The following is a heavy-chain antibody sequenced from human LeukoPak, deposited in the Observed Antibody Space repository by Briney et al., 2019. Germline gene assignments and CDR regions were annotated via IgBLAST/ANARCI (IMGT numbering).Heavy chain of an antibody. Sequence: GASVKGSCKASGFTFTSYDINWVRQASGQGLEWMGWMNPNNGNTGYAQKFQGRVTMTRDTSISTAYMELRGLRSEDTAVYYCVRDGEGAAISVNYWFDPWGQGTLVTVSS. CDR1: GFTFTSYD. J-gene: IGHJ5*02. D-gene: IGHD2-2*02. V-gene: IGHV1-8*01. CDR3: VRDGEGAAISVNYWFDP. CDR2: MNPNNGNT.